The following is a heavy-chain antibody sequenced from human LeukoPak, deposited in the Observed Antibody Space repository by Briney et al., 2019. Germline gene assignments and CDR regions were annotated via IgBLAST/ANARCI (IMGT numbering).Heavy chain of an antibody. J-gene: IGHJ6*03. CDR2: IYPQDSDT. CDR3: ARQYSSSPDYYYYYMDV. D-gene: IGHD6-6*01. V-gene: IGHV5-51*01. CDR1: GYNFPGDW. Sequence: GESLKISCKASGYNFPGDWIGWVRQVPGKGLEWMGIIYPQDSDTRYSPSFQGQVTISADKSISTAYLQWSSLKASDTAMYYCARQYSSSPDYYYYYMDVWGKGTTVTVSS.